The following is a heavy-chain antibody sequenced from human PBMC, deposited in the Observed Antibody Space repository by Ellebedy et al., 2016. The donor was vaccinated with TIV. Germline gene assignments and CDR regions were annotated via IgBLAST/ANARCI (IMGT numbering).Heavy chain of an antibody. D-gene: IGHD3-22*01. CDR3: ARGDNYDSSGYTGGHEY. J-gene: IGHJ4*02. V-gene: IGHV3-30-3*01. CDR1: GSTFSSYW. CDR2: ISYDGSNK. Sequence: GESLKISXAASGSTFSSYWMSWVRQAPGKGLEWVAVISYDGSNKYYADSVKGRFTISRDNSKNTLYLQMNSLRAEDTAVYYCARGDNYDSSGYTGGHEYWGQGTLVTVSS.